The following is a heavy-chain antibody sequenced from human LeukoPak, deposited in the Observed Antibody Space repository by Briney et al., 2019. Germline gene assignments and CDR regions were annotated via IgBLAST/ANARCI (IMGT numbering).Heavy chain of an antibody. J-gene: IGHJ1*01. V-gene: IGHV4-59*01. CDR2: IYHSGST. Sequence: SEILSLTCAVSGGSISSYNWNWIRQPPWKGREWIGYIYHSGSTNYNPSLQSRVTISVDTSKNQFSLNLNSVTAADTAVYYCARGGAARLHFQNWGQGTLVTVSS. CDR1: GGSISSYN. CDR3: ARGGAARLHFQN. D-gene: IGHD6-6*01.